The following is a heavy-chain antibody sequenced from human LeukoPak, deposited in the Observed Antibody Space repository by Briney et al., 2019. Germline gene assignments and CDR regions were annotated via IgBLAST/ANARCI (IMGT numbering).Heavy chain of an antibody. CDR3: ARTETGWFDY. V-gene: IGHV1-2*02. CDR2: INPNSGGT. CDR1: GYTFIDNY. Sequence: GASVKVSCKASGYTFIDNYLHWVRQAPGQGLEWMGWINPNSGGTNFAQKFQGRVTMTRDTSISTAYMELDRLTSGDTAIYYCARTETGWFDYWGQGTLVTVSS. D-gene: IGHD3-9*01. J-gene: IGHJ4*02.